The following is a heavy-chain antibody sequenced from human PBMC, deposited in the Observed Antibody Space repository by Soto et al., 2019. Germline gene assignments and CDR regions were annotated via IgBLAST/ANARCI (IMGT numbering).Heavy chain of an antibody. J-gene: IGHJ4*02. Sequence: SETLSLTCTVSGGSISSSSYYWGWIRQPPGKGLEWIGSIYYSGSTYYNPSLKSRVTISVDTSKNQFSLKLSSVTAADTAVYYCASRLIEATIDPWISFDYWGQGTLVTVSS. CDR1: GGSISSSSYY. CDR2: IYYSGST. CDR3: ASRLIEATIDPWISFDY. D-gene: IGHD5-12*01. V-gene: IGHV4-39*01.